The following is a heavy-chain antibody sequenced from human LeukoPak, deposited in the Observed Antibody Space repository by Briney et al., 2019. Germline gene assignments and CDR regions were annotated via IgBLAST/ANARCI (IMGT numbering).Heavy chain of an antibody. V-gene: IGHV1-46*01. CDR1: GYTFTRYY. D-gene: IGHD2-15*01. Sequence: ASVKVSCKASGYTFTRYYMHWVRQAPGQGLEWMGIINPSGGSTSYAQKFQSRVTMTRDMSTSTVYMERRSLRSVDTVVYYCARVPPYCSGGSCYSASYFDYWGQGTLVTVSS. CDR3: ARVPPYCSGGSCYSASYFDY. J-gene: IGHJ4*02. CDR2: INPSGGST.